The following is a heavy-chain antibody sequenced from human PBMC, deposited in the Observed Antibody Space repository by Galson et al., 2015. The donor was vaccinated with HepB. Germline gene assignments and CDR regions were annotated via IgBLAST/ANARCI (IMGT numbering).Heavy chain of an antibody. D-gene: IGHD6-19*01. CDR1: GFTFSSYA. CDR3: ANMGKAVAGTGWYWFDP. Sequence: SLRLSCAASGFTFSSYAMSWVRQAPGKGLEWVSAISGSGGSTYYADSVKGRFTISRDNSKNTLYLQMNSLRAEDTAVYYCANMGKAVAGTGWYWFDPWGQGTLVTVSS. CDR2: ISGSGGST. V-gene: IGHV3-23*01. J-gene: IGHJ5*02.